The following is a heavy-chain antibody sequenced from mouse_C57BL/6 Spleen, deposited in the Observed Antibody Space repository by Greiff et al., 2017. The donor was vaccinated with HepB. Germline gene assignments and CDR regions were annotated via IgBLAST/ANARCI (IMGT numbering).Heavy chain of an antibody. V-gene: IGHV1-69*01. Sequence: QVQLQQPGAELVMPGASVKLSCKASGYTFTSYWMHWVKQRPGQGLEWIGEIDPSDSYTNYNQKFKGKSTLTVDKSSSTAYMQLSSLTSEDSAVYYCARPITTVVAHWYFDVWGTGTTVTVSP. J-gene: IGHJ1*03. CDR3: ARPITTVVAHWYFDV. CDR1: GYTFTSYW. D-gene: IGHD1-1*01. CDR2: IDPSDSYT.